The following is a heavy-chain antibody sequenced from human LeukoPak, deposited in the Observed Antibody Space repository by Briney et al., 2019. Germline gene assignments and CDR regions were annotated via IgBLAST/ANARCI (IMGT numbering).Heavy chain of an antibody. CDR3: AGNYYYYMDV. J-gene: IGHJ6*03. Sequence: GGSLRLSCAASGFTASSNYMSWVRQAPGKGLEWVSVIYSGGSTYYADSVKGRFTISRDNSKNTPYLQMNSLRAEDTAVYYCAGNYYYYMDVWGKGTTVTVSS. V-gene: IGHV3-53*01. CDR1: GFTASSNY. CDR2: IYSGGST.